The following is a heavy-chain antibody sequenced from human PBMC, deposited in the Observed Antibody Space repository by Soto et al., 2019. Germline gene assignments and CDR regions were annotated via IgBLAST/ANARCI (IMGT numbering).Heavy chain of an antibody. Sequence: GGSLRISYARPGLNFTKSDMSWVRQAPGKGLEWVSTISGSGGSTSYADSVKGRFTISRDNSKNTLYLQMNSLRAEDTAIYYCAFPGIAAAGKTGFDYWGLGTLVT. V-gene: IGHV3-23*01. D-gene: IGHD6-13*01. CDR3: AFPGIAAAGKTGFDY. CDR1: GLNFTKSD. J-gene: IGHJ4*02. CDR2: ISGSGGST.